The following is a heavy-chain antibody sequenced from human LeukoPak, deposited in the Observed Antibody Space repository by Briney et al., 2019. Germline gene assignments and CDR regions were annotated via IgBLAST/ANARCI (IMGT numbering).Heavy chain of an antibody. Sequence: PGGSLRLSCAASGFTFSSYGMHWVRQAPGKGLEWVAVISYDGSNKYYADSVKGRFTISRDNSKNTLYLQMNSLRAEDTAVYYCAILRWIQLWSPFDYWGQGTLVTVSS. J-gene: IGHJ4*02. D-gene: IGHD5-18*01. CDR2: ISYDGSNK. CDR1: GFTFSSYG. V-gene: IGHV3-30*03. CDR3: AILRWIQLWSPFDY.